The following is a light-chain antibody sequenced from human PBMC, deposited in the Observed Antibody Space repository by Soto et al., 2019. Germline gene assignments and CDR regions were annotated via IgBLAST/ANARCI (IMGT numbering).Light chain of an antibody. J-gene: IGLJ2*01. V-gene: IGLV2-8*01. CDR3: SSYAGSNNWVV. Sequence: QSALTHPPPASGSPGQSVSISCTGTSSDVGGYNYVSWLQQHPGKAPKLMISEVTKRPSGVPDRFSGSKSGNTASLTVSGLQPEDEAVYYCSSYAGSNNWVVFGGGTKLTVL. CDR2: EVT. CDR1: SSDVGGYNY.